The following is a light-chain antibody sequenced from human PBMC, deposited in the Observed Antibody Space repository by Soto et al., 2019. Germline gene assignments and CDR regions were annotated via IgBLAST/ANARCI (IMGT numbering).Light chain of an antibody. CDR1: NFNIGKNY. J-gene: IGLJ3*02. V-gene: IGLV1-51*02. CDR3: GTWDNSLSGWL. Sequence: QSVLTQPPSMSAAPGQKVTISCSGSNFNIGKNYVSWYQQFPGTAPKLLIYESNKRPSGIPDRFSGSKSGTSATLGITGLQTGDEADYYCGTWDNSLSGWLFGGGTQLTVL. CDR2: ESN.